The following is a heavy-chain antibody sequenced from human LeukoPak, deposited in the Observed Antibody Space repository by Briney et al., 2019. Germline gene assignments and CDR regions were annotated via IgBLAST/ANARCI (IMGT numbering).Heavy chain of an antibody. J-gene: IGHJ4*02. V-gene: IGHV3-33*01. CDR3: ARDHSYGGKIPLFDY. D-gene: IGHD4-23*01. CDR1: GFIFSSYG. CDR2: IWYDGSNE. Sequence: PGRSLRLSCAASGFIFSSYGTHWVGKAPGKGLEWVGVIWYDGSNEYYADSVKGRFTISRDNSKNTLYLQMNSLRAEDTAVYYCARDHSYGGKIPLFDYWGQGTLVTVSS.